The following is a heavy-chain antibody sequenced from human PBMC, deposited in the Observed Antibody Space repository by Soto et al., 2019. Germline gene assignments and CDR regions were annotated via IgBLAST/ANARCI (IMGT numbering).Heavy chain of an antibody. CDR3: VSLDTAMVKDWFDP. D-gene: IGHD5-18*01. V-gene: IGHV3-7*01. J-gene: IGHJ5*02. CDR1: GFTFSSYW. CDR2: IKQDGSEK. Sequence: GGSLRLSCAASGFTFSSYWMSWVRQAPGKGLEWVANIKQDGSEKYYVDSVKGRFTISRDNAKNSLYLQMNSLRAEDTAVYYCVSLDTAMVKDWFDPWGQGTLVTVSS.